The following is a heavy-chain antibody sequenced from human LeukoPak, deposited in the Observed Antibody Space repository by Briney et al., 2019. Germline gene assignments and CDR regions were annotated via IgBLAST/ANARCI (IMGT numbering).Heavy chain of an antibody. V-gene: IGHV4-59*01. CDR1: GGSISRYY. CDR2: IYYSGTT. D-gene: IGHD6-19*01. J-gene: IGHJ5*02. CDR3: SRAVAGSVGWFDP. Sequence: PSETLSLTCTVSGGSISRYYWSWIRQSPGKGLEWIGYIYYSGTTNYNPSLKSRVTISVDTSKNQFSLKLSSVTAADTAVYFCSRAVAGSVGWFDPRGQGTLVTVSS.